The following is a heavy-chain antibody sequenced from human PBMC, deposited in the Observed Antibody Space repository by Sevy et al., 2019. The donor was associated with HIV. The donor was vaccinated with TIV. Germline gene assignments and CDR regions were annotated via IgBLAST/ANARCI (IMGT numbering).Heavy chain of an antibody. CDR3: ARLPPTRAFDI. CDR2: ISYGVINK. V-gene: IGHV3-30*04. Sequence: GGSLRLSCAASGFTFSNYAMHWVRQTPGKGLEWLAVISYGVINKYYADSVKGRFTISRDNSKNTLYLQMNSLTTEDTAVYYCARLPPTRAFDIWGQGTLVTVSS. CDR1: GFTFSNYA. J-gene: IGHJ3*02. D-gene: IGHD1-1*01.